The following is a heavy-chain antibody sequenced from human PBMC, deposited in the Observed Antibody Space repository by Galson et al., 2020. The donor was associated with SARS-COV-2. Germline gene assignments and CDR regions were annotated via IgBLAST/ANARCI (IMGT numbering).Heavy chain of an antibody. Sequence: GGSLRLSCAASGFTFSSYAMSWVRQAPGKGLEWVSTFSGGGSSTYYADSVKGRFTISRDNSKSTLYLRMNSLRAEDTAVYYCAKDRTVYSSSPIDYWGQGTLVTVSS. V-gene: IGHV3-23*01. J-gene: IGHJ4*02. CDR2: FSGGGSST. CDR3: AKDRTVYSSSPIDY. CDR1: GFTFSSYA. D-gene: IGHD6-6*01.